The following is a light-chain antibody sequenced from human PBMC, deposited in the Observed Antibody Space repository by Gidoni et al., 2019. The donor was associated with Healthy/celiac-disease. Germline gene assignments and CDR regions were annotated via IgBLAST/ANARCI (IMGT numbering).Light chain of an antibody. CDR3: QQYNNWPRT. CDR2: GAS. J-gene: IGKJ1*01. Sequence: EIVMTQSPATLSVSPGERATLSCRASQSVSSNLAWYQQKPGKAPRLLIYGASTRATGIPSRFSGSGSGTEFTLTISSLQSEDFAVYYCQQYNNWPRTFXXXTKVEIK. CDR1: QSVSSN. V-gene: IGKV3-15*01.